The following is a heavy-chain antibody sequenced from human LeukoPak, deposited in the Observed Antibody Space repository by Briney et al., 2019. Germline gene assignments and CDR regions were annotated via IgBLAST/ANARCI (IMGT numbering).Heavy chain of an antibody. D-gene: IGHD5-18*01. Sequence: GGSLRLSCAASGFTFSSYEMNWVRQAPGKGLEWVSSISSSSSYIYYADSVKGRFTISRDNAKNSLYLQMNSLRAEDTALYYCARGGKAMVTLSYYYYYMDVWGKGTTVTVSS. CDR1: GFTFSSYE. CDR2: ISSSSSYI. J-gene: IGHJ6*03. V-gene: IGHV3-21*04. CDR3: ARGGKAMVTLSYYYYYMDV.